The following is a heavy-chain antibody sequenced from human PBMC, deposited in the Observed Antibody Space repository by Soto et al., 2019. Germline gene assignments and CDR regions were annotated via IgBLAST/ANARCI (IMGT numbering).Heavy chain of an antibody. V-gene: IGHV1-18*01. CDR1: GYTFTSYG. CDR2: ISAYNGNT. D-gene: IGHD6-13*01. Sequence: ASVKVSCKASGYTFTSYGMSWGLQAPGKGLAWMGWISAYNGNTNYAQKLQGRVTMTTDTSKSKDYMELRSLRYDDTAVYYCARGGGYSSSWYDYWGQGTLVTVSS. J-gene: IGHJ4*02. CDR3: ARGGGYSSSWYDY.